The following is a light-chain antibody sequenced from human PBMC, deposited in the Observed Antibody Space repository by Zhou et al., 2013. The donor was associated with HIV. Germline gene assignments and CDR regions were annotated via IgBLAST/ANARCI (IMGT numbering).Light chain of an antibody. J-gene: IGKJ1*01. Sequence: DIQMTQSPSTLSASVGDRVTITCRASQGISTWLAWYQQKQGKAPKLLIYRASNLESGVPSRFSGSGSGTEFTLTISSLQPDDFATYYCQQYNNYWTFGQGTKVEIK. CDR1: QGISTW. V-gene: IGKV1-5*03. CDR3: QQYNNYWT. CDR2: RAS.